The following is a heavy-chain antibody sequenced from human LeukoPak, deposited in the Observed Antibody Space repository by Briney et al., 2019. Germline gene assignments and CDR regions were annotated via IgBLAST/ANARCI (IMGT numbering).Heavy chain of an antibody. CDR3: ARDDTAMVTPLDY. J-gene: IGHJ4*02. CDR2: ISAYNGNT. V-gene: IGHV1-18*01. D-gene: IGHD5-18*01. CDR1: GYTFTSSG. Sequence: GASVKVSCKASGYTFTSSGISWVRPAPGQGLEWMGWISAYNGNTNYAQKLQGRVTMATDTSTSTAYMELRSLRSDDTAVYYCARDDTAMVTPLDYWGQGTLVTVSS.